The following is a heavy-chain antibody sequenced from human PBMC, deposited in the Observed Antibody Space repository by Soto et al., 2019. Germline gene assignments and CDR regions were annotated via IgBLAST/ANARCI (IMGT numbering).Heavy chain of an antibody. CDR2: MYSSGAT. Sequence: SETLSLTCTVSGGPISSYYWSWIRQPPGKGLEWIGYMYSSGATNYNPSLKSRVTMSRDTSKNQFSLKLSSVTTADTAVYYCARDHSSGWVNWFDPWGQGTLVTVSS. CDR3: ARDHSSGWVNWFDP. D-gene: IGHD3-22*01. V-gene: IGHV4-59*01. CDR1: GGPISSYY. J-gene: IGHJ5*02.